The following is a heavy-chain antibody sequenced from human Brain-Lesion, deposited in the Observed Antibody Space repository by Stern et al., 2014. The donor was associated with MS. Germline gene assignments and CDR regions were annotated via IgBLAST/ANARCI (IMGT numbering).Heavy chain of an antibody. Sequence: QLVQSGAEVKKPGESLKISCKGSGYMFTSNWIGWGRQMTGKRLEWMGIIGQGDSDARCSPTFQGKVTISADKTISTAYLQWSSLQASDTAMYYCARRGDSSSSGFDYWGQGTLVIVSS. V-gene: IGHV5-51*01. CDR3: ARRGDSSSSGFDY. CDR1: GYMFTSNW. D-gene: IGHD6-6*01. CDR2: IGQGDSDA. J-gene: IGHJ4*02.